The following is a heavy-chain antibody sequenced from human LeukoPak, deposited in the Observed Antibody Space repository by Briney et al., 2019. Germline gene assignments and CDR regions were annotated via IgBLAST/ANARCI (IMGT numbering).Heavy chain of an antibody. Sequence: SEALSLTCTVSGGSFSSSSYYWGWIRQPPGKGLEWIGSMYYSGSTYYNASLRSRVTISVDTSKNQFSLKLSSVTAADTAVYYCARHFDRDGYKSNAFDIWGQGTMVTVSS. D-gene: IGHD5-24*01. J-gene: IGHJ3*02. CDR3: ARHFDRDGYKSNAFDI. V-gene: IGHV4-39*01. CDR2: MYYSGST. CDR1: GGSFSSSSYY.